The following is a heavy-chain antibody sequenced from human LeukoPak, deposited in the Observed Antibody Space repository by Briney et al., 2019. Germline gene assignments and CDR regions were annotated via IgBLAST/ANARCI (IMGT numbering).Heavy chain of an antibody. V-gene: IGHV4-30-4*07. D-gene: IGHD3-22*01. J-gene: IGHJ3*02. Sequence: SETLSLTCTASGGSISSGGHSWSWIRQPPGKGLEWIGYIYYIGSTNYNPSLKSRVTISLDTSKNQFSLKLSSVTAADTAVYYCARDLVVVGGSDAFDIWGQGTMVTVSS. CDR2: IYYIGST. CDR1: GGSISSGGHS. CDR3: ARDLVVVGGSDAFDI.